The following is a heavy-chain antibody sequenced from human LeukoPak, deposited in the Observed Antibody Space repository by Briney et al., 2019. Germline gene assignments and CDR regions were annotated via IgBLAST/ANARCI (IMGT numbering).Heavy chain of an antibody. V-gene: IGHV3-30*04. CDR3: ARESQAYYYGSGSPNY. Sequence: PGGSLRLSCAASGFTFSSYAMHWVRQAPGKGLEWGAVISYDGSNKYYADSVKGRFTISRDNSKNTLYLQMNSLRAEDTAVYYCARESQAYYYGSGSPNYWGQGTLVTVSS. CDR1: GFTFSSYA. CDR2: ISYDGSNK. J-gene: IGHJ4*02. D-gene: IGHD3-10*01.